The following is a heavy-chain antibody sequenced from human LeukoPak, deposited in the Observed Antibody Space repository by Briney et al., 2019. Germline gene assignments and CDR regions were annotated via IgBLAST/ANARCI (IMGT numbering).Heavy chain of an antibody. CDR1: VRPISSDHYY. CDR3: ARGLVGATGGSFDY. V-gene: IGHV4-61*02. D-gene: IGHD1-26*01. CDR2: IYASGTI. Sequence: ASETLSLTCTLSVRPISSDHYYWSWIRQPAGKGVEWNGRIYASGTIHYHPSLQSRVTISVDTSKNQFSLKLSSVTAADTAVYYCARGLVGATGGSFDYWGQGTLVTVSS. J-gene: IGHJ4*02.